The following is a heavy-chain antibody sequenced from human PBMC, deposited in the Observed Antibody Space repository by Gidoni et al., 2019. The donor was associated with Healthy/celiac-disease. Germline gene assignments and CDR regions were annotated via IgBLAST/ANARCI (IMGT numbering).Heavy chain of an antibody. J-gene: IGHJ4*02. CDR1: GFTFVDYA. CDR3: AKERYDSSGYYYGLPDY. D-gene: IGHD3-22*01. Sequence: EVQLVESGGGLVQPGRSLRLSCAASGFTFVDYAMHWVRQAPGKGLGWVSGISWNSGSIGYADSVKGRFTISRDNAKNSLYLQMNSLRAEDTALYYCAKERYDSSGYYYGLPDYWGQGTLVTVSS. V-gene: IGHV3-9*01. CDR2: ISWNSGSI.